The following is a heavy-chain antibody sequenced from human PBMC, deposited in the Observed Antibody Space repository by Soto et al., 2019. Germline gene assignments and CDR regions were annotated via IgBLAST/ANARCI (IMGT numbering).Heavy chain of an antibody. J-gene: IGHJ4*02. CDR1: GFPFSSYA. CDR3: AKPGGGTGWYSV. D-gene: IGHD6-19*01. Sequence: EVQLWESGGDLVKPGGSLRLSCAASGFPFSSYAMSWVRQAPGKGLEWVSSISGSTLATYYADSVKDRFTVSRDNSKNTLYLQMDSLRAEDTAVYFCAKPGGGTGWYSVWGQGTLVTVSS. V-gene: IGHV3-23*01. CDR2: ISGSTLAT.